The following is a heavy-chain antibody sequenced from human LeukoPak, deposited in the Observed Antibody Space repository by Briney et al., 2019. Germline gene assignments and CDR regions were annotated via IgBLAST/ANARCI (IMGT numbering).Heavy chain of an antibody. V-gene: IGHV3-23*01. D-gene: IGHD2-21*01. CDR3: AKALHFCGGGSCYFDS. CDR2: ISGSGGST. CDR1: GFTFSNFG. J-gene: IGHJ4*02. Sequence: GGSLRLSCAASGFTFSNFGMNWVRQAPGKGLEWVSAISGSGGSTFSADSVKGRFTISRDNSQNTLYLQMYGLGVEDTAVYFCAKALHFCGGGSCYFDSWGQGTLVSVSS.